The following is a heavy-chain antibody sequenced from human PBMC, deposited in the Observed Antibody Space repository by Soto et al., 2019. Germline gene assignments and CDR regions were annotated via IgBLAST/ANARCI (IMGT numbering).Heavy chain of an antibody. Sequence: QVQLVQSGAEVKKPGASVKVSCKASGYTFTSYAMHWVRQAPGQRLEWMGWINAGNGNTKYSQKFQGRVTITRDTSASTAYMELSSLRSEDTAVYYCAAAKLAVAGPSRAFDIWGQGTMVTVSS. J-gene: IGHJ3*02. CDR1: GYTFTSYA. V-gene: IGHV1-3*01. D-gene: IGHD6-19*01. CDR2: INAGNGNT. CDR3: AAAKLAVAGPSRAFDI.